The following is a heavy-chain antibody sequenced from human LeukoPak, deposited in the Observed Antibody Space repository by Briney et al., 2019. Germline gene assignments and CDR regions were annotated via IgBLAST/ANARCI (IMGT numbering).Heavy chain of an antibody. CDR1: GFTFSSYG. CDR3: AKDAQWELLSYYYYMDV. V-gene: IGHV3-30*18. D-gene: IGHD1-26*01. Sequence: GGSLRLSCAASGFTFSSYGMHWARQAPGKGLEWVAVISYDGSNKYYADSVKGRFTISRDNSKNTLYLQMNSLRAEDTAVYYCAKDAQWELLSYYYYMDVWGKGTTVTVSS. CDR2: ISYDGSNK. J-gene: IGHJ6*03.